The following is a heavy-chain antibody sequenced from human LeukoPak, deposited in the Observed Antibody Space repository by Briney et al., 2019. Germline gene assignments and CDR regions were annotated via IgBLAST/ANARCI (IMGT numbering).Heavy chain of an antibody. D-gene: IGHD6-19*01. Sequence: GGSLRLSCAASGFTFSSYAMSWVRQAPGKGLEWVSGISSTGGSTYYADSVKGRFTISRDDSKNTLYLHMNSLTAEDTAVYYCARGYSSLDPWGQGTLVTVSS. CDR1: GFTFSSYA. CDR2: ISSTGGST. J-gene: IGHJ5*02. V-gene: IGHV3-23*01. CDR3: ARGYSSLDP.